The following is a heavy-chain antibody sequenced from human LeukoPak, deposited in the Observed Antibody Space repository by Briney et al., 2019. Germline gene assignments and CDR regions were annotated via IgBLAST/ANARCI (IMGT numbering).Heavy chain of an antibody. CDR3: ARDRKGYCSGGSCYIDAFDI. Sequence: ASVKVSCKASGYTFTSYYMHWVRQAPGQGLEWMGIINPSGGSTSYAQKFQGRVTMTRDTSTSTVYMELSSLRSEDTAVYYCARDRKGYCSGGSCYIDAFDIWGPGTMVTVSS. V-gene: IGHV1-46*01. J-gene: IGHJ3*02. CDR1: GYTFTSYY. D-gene: IGHD2-15*01. CDR2: INPSGGST.